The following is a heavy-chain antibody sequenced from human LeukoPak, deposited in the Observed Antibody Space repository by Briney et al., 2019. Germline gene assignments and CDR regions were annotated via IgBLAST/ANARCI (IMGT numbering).Heavy chain of an antibody. CDR3: ARDPGYSYGY. V-gene: IGHV3-30*02. Sequence: GGSLRLSCAASGFTFSSYGMHWVRQAPGKGLEWVAFIRYDGSNKYYADSVKGRFTISRDNSKNTLYLQMNSLRAEDTAVYYCARDPGYSYGYWGQGTLVTVSS. CDR2: IRYDGSNK. D-gene: IGHD5-18*01. J-gene: IGHJ4*02. CDR1: GFTFSSYG.